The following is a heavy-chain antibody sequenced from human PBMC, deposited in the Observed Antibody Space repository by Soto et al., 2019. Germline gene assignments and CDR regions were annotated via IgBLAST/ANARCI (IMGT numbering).Heavy chain of an antibody. V-gene: IGHV4-59*01. D-gene: IGHD2-15*01. CDR1: GGSIKSYY. J-gene: IGHJ3*02. CDR3: ARVGGAPLGAFDI. Sequence: QVQLQESGPGLVKPSETLSLTCSVSGGSIKSYYWTWIRQPPGRGLEWIGHIFYSGTIKYNSSLKRRVTISLDTSKNHFSLKLTSVTSADTAVYYCARVGGAPLGAFDIWGQGTTVTVSS. CDR2: IFYSGTI.